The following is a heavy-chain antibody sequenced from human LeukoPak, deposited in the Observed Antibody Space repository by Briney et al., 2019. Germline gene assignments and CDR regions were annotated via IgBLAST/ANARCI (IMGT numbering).Heavy chain of an antibody. CDR2: ISSNGGST. CDR3: ARGQQLAYYYYYYMDV. V-gene: IGHV3-64*01. D-gene: IGHD6-13*01. J-gene: IGHJ6*03. Sequence: PGGSLRLSCAASGFTFSSYAMSWVRQAPGKGLEYVSAISSNGGSTYYANSVKGRFTISRDNSKNTLYLQMGSLRAEDMAVYYCARGQQLAYYYYYYMDVWGKGTTVTVSS. CDR1: GFTFSSYA.